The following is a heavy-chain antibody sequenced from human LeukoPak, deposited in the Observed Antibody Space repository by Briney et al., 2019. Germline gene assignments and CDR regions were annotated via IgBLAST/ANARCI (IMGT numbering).Heavy chain of an antibody. V-gene: IGHV3-23*01. J-gene: IGHJ6*03. CDR1: GFTFSSYA. D-gene: IGHD2-2*01. CDR2: ISGSGGST. Sequence: PGGSLRLSCAASGFTFSSYAMSWVRQAPGKGLEWVSAISGSGGSTYYAASVKGRITISRDNSKNTLYLQMNSLRAEDTAVYYCAKLEGSTSLYYYYMDVWGKGTTVTVSS. CDR3: AKLEGSTSLYYYYMDV.